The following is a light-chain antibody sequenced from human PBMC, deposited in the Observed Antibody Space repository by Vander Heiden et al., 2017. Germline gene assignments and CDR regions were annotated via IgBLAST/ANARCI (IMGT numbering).Light chain of an antibody. J-gene: IGKJ1*01. CDR2: GAS. V-gene: IGKV3-15*01. CDR3: QQYTIVPAT. Sequence: EIVMTQSPATLSVSPGERATLSCRARQSVSSNLAWYQQKPAQAPRLLIYGASTRATGIPARFSGSGSGTEFTLTISRLQSEDFAVYYCQQYTIVPATFGQGTKVEIK. CDR1: QSVSSN.